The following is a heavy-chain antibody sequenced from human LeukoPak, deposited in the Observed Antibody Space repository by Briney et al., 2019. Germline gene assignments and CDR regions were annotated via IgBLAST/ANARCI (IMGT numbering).Heavy chain of an antibody. CDR3: ARGYSNAPGY. V-gene: IGHV4-59*02. D-gene: IGHD4-11*01. CDR1: GDSVSSYY. CDR2: ISYSGST. Sequence: SETLSLTCTVSGDSVSSYYWTWIRQPPGKGLEWIGYISYSGSTNYNPSLKSRVTISVGTSKNQFSLRVSSVTAADTAVYYCARGYSNAPGYWGQGTLVTVFS. J-gene: IGHJ4*02.